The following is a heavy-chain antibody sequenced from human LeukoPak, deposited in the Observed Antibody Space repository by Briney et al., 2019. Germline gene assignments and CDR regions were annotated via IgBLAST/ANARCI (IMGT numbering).Heavy chain of an antibody. V-gene: IGHV3-7*01. CDR3: ASADHYDSSGYYYY. CDR2: IKQDGSEK. Sequence: GGSLRLSCAASGFTFSSYWMSWVRQAPGKGLEWVANIKQDGSEKYYVDSVKGRFTISRDNAKNSLYLQMNSLRAEDMAVYYCASADHYDSSGYYYYWGQGTLVTVSS. D-gene: IGHD3-22*01. CDR1: GFTFSSYW. J-gene: IGHJ4*02.